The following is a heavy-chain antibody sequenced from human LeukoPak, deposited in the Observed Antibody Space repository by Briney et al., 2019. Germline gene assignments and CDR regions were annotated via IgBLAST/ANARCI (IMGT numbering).Heavy chain of an antibody. J-gene: IGHJ4*02. Sequence: GGSLRLPCAASGFTFSSYDMHWVRQATGKGLEWVSAIGTAGDTYYPGSVKGRFTISRENAKNSLYLQMNSLRAGDTAVYYCARAAYDILTGQPIFDYWGQGTLVTVSS. CDR3: ARAAYDILTGQPIFDY. D-gene: IGHD3-9*01. CDR2: IGTAGDT. V-gene: IGHV3-13*01. CDR1: GFTFSSYD.